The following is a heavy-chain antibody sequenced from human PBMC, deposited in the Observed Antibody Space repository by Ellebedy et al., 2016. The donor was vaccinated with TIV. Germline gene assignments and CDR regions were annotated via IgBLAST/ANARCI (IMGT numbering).Heavy chain of an antibody. CDR2: INDVGTT. D-gene: IGHD3-16*02. V-gene: IGHV4-34*01. CDR3: ARCYTGTNWFDP. Sequence: MPSETLSLTCAVYGASLSGYQWSWIRLSPGKGLQWIGEINDVGTTNYNPSLRSRVTISVATSKTQFSLKLSSVTAADTAIYYCARCYTGTNWFDPWGQGTLVTVSS. CDR1: GASLSGYQ. J-gene: IGHJ5*02.